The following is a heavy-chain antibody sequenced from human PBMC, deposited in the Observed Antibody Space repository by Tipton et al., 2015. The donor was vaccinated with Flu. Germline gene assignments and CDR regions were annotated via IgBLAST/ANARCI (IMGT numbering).Heavy chain of an antibody. CDR1: GYSISSGYY. J-gene: IGHJ4*02. D-gene: IGHD3-16*01. CDR3: ARADTDYDYVSAYFDY. V-gene: IGHV4-38-2*01. CDR2: IYHSGST. Sequence: TLSLTCAVSGYSISSGYYWGWIRQPPGKGLEWIGSIYHSGSTYYNPSLKSRVTISVDTSKNQFSLKRSSVTAADTAVYYCARADTDYDYVSAYFDYWGQGTLVTASS.